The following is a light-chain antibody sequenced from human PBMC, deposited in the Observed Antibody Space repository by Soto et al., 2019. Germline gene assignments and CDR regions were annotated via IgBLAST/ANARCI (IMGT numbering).Light chain of an antibody. CDR2: GAS. CDR3: QQYRTSPPLT. V-gene: IGKV3-20*01. Sequence: EIVLTQSPGTLSLSPGERATLSCRASQTVCSSYLAWFPQKPGQAPRLLIYGASYRATGIPDRFSGSGSGTDFTLTISRLEPEDFAVYYCQQYRTSPPLTFGAGTRVEV. J-gene: IGKJ4*01. CDR1: QTVCSSY.